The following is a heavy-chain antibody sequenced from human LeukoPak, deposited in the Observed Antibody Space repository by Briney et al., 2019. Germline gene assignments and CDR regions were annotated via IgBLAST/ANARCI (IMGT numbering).Heavy chain of an antibody. Sequence: GASVKVSCKVSGYTLTELSMHWVRQAPGKGLEWMGGFDPEDGETIYAQKFQGRVTMTEDTSTDTAYMELRSLRSDDTAVYYCARASALRFLEWLPHVFDYWGQGTLVTVSS. V-gene: IGHV1-24*01. CDR2: FDPEDGET. D-gene: IGHD3-3*01. J-gene: IGHJ4*02. CDR3: ARASALRFLEWLPHVFDY. CDR1: GYTLTELS.